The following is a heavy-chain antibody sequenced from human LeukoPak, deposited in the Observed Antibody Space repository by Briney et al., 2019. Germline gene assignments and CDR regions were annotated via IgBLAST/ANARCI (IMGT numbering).Heavy chain of an antibody. Sequence: PGGSLRLSCAASGFTFSNAWMSWVRQAPGKGLEWVGRIKSKTDGGTTDYAAPVKGRFTISRDDSKNTLYLQMNSLKTEDTAVYYCTTRHVDIVATTHPSDVPYWGQGTLVTVSS. V-gene: IGHV3-15*01. CDR3: TTRHVDIVATTHPSDVPY. CDR2: IKSKTDGGTT. D-gene: IGHD5-12*01. J-gene: IGHJ4*02. CDR1: GFTFSNAW.